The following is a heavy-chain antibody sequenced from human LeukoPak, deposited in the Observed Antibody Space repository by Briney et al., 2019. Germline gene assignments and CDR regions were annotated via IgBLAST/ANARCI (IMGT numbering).Heavy chain of an antibody. J-gene: IGHJ5*02. D-gene: IGHD5-24*01. Sequence: PSQTLSLTCTVSGVSISRVDYYWSWIRQPPGKGLEWIWYIYYSGSTYYNPSLKSRVTISVHTSKKQLSLKLSSVTAADTAVYYCARINVEMHNKGRWFEPWGPGTLVTVSS. CDR1: GVSISRVDYY. V-gene: IGHV4-30-4*01. CDR2: IYYSGST. CDR3: ARINVEMHNKGRWFEP.